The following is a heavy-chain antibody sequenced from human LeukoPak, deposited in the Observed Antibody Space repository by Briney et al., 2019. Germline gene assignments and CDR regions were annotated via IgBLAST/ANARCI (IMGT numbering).Heavy chain of an antibody. J-gene: IGHJ6*04. CDR1: GFTFSGSA. Sequence: GGSLKLSCAASGFTFSGSAMHWVRQASGKGLEWVGRIRSKANSYATAYAASVKGRFTISRDDSKNTAYLQMNSLRAEDTAVYYCAELGITMIGGVWGKGTTVTISS. V-gene: IGHV3-73*01. CDR3: AELGITMIGGV. CDR2: IRSKANSYAT. D-gene: IGHD3-10*02.